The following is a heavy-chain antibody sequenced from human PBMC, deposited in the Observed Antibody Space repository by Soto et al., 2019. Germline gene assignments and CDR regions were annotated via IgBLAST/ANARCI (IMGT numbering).Heavy chain of an antibody. CDR1: GGTFSSYT. D-gene: IGHD2-21*02. CDR2: IIPILGIA. J-gene: IGHJ5*02. CDR3: ARSSTCGCDCLDWFDP. V-gene: IGHV1-69*02. Sequence: QVQLVQSGAEVKKPGSSVKVSCKASGGTFSSYTISWVRQAPGQGLEWMGRIIPILGIANYAQKFQGRVTITADKSTSTAYMKLSSLRAEDTAVYYCARSSTCGCDCLDWFDPWGQGTLVTVAS.